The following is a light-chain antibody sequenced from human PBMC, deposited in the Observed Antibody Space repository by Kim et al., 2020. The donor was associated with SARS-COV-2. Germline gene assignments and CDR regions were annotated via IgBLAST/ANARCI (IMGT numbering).Light chain of an antibody. CDR3: QAWDSSTVV. V-gene: IGLV3-1*01. Sequence: VAPGQTARINWSGDELGDKYTCWYQQKPGQSPVLVIYQDDKRPSGIPERFSGSNSGNAATLTISGTQAMDEADYYCQAWDSSTVVFGTGTKVTVL. CDR2: QDD. CDR1: ELGDKY. J-gene: IGLJ1*01.